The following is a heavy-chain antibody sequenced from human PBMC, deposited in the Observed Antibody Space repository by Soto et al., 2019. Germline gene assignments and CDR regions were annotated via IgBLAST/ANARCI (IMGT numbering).Heavy chain of an antibody. CDR3: AKSDYFHTSGSLYGLDV. V-gene: IGHV5-51*01. J-gene: IGHJ6*02. Sequence: GESLKISCKASGDTFSSFWIAWVRQVPEKGLEWMGTINLDDSDTTYSPSFQGQVTISADKSLNTAYLQWNSLKASDTAIFFCAKSDYFHTSGSLYGLDVWGQGTTVTVSS. CDR1: GDTFSSFW. D-gene: IGHD3-22*01. CDR2: INLDDSDT.